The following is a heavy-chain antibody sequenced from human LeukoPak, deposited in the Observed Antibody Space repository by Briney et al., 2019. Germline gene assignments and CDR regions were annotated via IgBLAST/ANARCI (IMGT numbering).Heavy chain of an antibody. D-gene: IGHD2-2*01. CDR1: GYTFTSYS. CDR3: ARDFVVVVPAANNDY. J-gene: IGHJ4*02. Sequence: ASVKVSCKASGYTFTSYSMHWVRQAPGQGLEWMGWINPNSGGTNYAQKFQGRVTMTRDTSISTAYMELSRLRSDDTAVYYCARDFVVVVPAANNDYWGQGTLVTVSS. V-gene: IGHV1-2*02. CDR2: INPNSGGT.